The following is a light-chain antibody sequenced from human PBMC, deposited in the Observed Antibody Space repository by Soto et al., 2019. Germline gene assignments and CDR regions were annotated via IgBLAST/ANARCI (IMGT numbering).Light chain of an antibody. CDR2: GNS. V-gene: IGLV1-40*01. Sequence: QSVLTQPPSVSGAPGQRVTISCTGSSSNIGAGYDVHWYQQRPGTAPKLLIYGNSNRPSVVPDRFSGSKSGTSASLAITGLQAEDESDYYCQSYDSSLSGYVVFGGGTQLTVL. CDR3: QSYDSSLSGYVV. J-gene: IGLJ2*01. CDR1: SSNIGAGYD.